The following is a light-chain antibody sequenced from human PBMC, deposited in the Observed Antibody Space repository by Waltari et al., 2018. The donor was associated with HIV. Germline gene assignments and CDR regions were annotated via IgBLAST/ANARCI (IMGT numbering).Light chain of an antibody. CDR3: AAWDDSLSGVV. J-gene: IGLJ2*01. CDR2: RVN. V-gene: IGLV1-47*01. CDR1: RSNIGSNS. Sequence: QSVLTQPPSASGTPGQRVTISCSGNRSNIGSNSVYWYQQLPGTAPKLLIYRVNQRPSGVPDRFSGSKSGTSASLAISGLRSEDELDYYCAAWDDSLSGVVFGGGTKLTVL.